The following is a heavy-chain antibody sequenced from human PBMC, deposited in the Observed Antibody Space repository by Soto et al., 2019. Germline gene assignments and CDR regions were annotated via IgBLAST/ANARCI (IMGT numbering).Heavy chain of an antibody. CDR1: GDSISSSSYY. J-gene: IGHJ5*02. CDR3: ARPLQLAVSGFDP. D-gene: IGHD3-3*02. Sequence: SETLSLTCAVSGDSISSSSYYWAWIRQPPGKGLEWIGSIHYRTNSYYSPSLKSRITISVDTSKNQISLRLSSVTAADTAVYYCARPLQLAVSGFDPWGQGTLVTVSS. V-gene: IGHV4-39*01. CDR2: IHYRTNS.